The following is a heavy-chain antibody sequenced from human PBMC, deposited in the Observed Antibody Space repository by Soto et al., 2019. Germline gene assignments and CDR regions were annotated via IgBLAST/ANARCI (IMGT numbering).Heavy chain of an antibody. D-gene: IGHD6-19*01. CDR3: AKDQGVAVAGGYGMDV. J-gene: IGHJ6*02. V-gene: IGHV3-23*01. CDR1: GFTFSSCA. CDR2: ISGNGGST. Sequence: GGSLRLSCAASGFTFSSCAMGWVRQAPGKGLEWVSGISGNGGSTYYADSVKGRFTISRDNAKNSLYLQMNRLRAEDTAVYYCAKDQGVAVAGGYGMDVWGQGTTVTVSS.